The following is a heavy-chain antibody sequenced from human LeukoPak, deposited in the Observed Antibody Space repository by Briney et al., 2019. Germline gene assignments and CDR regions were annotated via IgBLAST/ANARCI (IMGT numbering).Heavy chain of an antibody. V-gene: IGHV3-23*01. D-gene: IGHD1-26*01. CDR3: AKWPEGATPKFHH. Sequence: GSLRLSCAASGFTFSSYAMSWVRQAPGRGLEAPGKELEWVSTISASGHATYYPDSVRGRFTISRDNSKSTLHLQMDILRAEDSALYYCAKWPEGATPKFHHWGQGTLVTVSS. J-gene: IGHJ4*02. CDR1: GFTFSSYA. CDR2: ISASGHAT.